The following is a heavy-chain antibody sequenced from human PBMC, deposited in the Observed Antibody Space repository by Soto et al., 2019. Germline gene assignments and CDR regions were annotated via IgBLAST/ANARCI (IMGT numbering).Heavy chain of an antibody. CDR2: IDPSDSYT. V-gene: IGHV5-10-1*01. D-gene: IGHD1-26*01. Sequence: SLKISCKVSGYSFTSYWISWVRQMPGKGLEWMGRIDPSDSYTNYSPSFQGHVTISADKSISTAYLQWSSLKASDTAMYYCAGSRGIVGADYYYYGMDVWGQGTTVTVSS. CDR3: AGSRGIVGADYYYYGMDV. J-gene: IGHJ6*02. CDR1: GYSFTSYW.